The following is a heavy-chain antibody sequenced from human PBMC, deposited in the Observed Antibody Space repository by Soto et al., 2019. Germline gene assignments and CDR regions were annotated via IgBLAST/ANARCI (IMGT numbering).Heavy chain of an antibody. Sequence: ASVKVSCKASGYTFTSHWISWVRHGPGQWLEWMGWVSAYNGNTRYAQKLQGRVTMTTGTSTSPAYMALRSLRSDDTAVYYCARGAPHDYWGQRTLVTASS. CDR2: VSAYNGNT. V-gene: IGHV1-18*01. J-gene: IGHJ4*02. CDR3: ARGAPHDY. CDR1: GYTFTSHW.